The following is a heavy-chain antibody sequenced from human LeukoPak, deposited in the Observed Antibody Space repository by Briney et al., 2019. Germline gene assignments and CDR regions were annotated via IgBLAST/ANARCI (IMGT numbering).Heavy chain of an antibody. Sequence: PSETLSLTCALYGVSFSGHYWSWIRQPPGKGLEWIGEINHSGSTNYNPSLKSRVTISVDTSKNQFSLKLSSVTAADTAVYYCARHYGPWGQGTLVTVSS. V-gene: IGHV4-34*01. CDR2: INHSGST. D-gene: IGHD3-16*01. J-gene: IGHJ5*02. CDR3: ARHYGP. CDR1: GVSFSGHY.